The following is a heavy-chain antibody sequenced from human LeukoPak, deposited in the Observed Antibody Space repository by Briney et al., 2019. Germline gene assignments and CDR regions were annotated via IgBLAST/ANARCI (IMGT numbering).Heavy chain of an antibody. J-gene: IGHJ4*02. Sequence: SETLSLTCTVYGGSFSGYYWGWIRQPPGKGLEWIGEINHSGSTNYNPSLKSRVTISVDTSKNQFSLKLSSVTAADTAVYYCARGSRDGYNHFDYWGQGTLDTVSS. V-gene: IGHV4-34*01. D-gene: IGHD5-24*01. CDR1: GGSFSGYY. CDR3: ARGSRDGYNHFDY. CDR2: INHSGST.